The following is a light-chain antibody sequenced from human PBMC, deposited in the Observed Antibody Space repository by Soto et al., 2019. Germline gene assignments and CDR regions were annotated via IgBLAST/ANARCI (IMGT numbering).Light chain of an antibody. CDR2: DAS. CDR1: QSVSSY. CDR3: QQRSNWPPA. V-gene: IGKV3-11*01. Sequence: EIVLTQSPATLSLSPGERATLSCRASQSVSSYLAWYQQKPGQAPRLLIYDASTRATGIPARFSGSGSGTDFTLTISRLEHEDFAVYYCQQRSNWPPAFGQGTKLEIK. J-gene: IGKJ2*01.